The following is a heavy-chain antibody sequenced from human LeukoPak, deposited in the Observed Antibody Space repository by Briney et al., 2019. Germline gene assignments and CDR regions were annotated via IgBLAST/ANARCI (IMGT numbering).Heavy chain of an antibody. CDR3: ARYPGYSSGWDYYYGMDV. CDR1: GGSISSYY. V-gene: IGHV4-59*01. J-gene: IGHJ6*02. CDR2: IYYSGST. Sequence: SETLSLTCTVSGGSISSYYLSWIRQPPGKGLEWIGYIYYSGSTNYNPSLKSRVTISVDTSKNQFSLKLSSVTAADTAVYYCARYPGYSSGWDYYYGMDVWGQGTTVTVSS. D-gene: IGHD6-19*01.